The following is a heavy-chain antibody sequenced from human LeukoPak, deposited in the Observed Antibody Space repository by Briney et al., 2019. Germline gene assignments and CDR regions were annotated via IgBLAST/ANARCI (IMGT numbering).Heavy chain of an antibody. CDR2: ISSSGGFT. CDR3: ARDPYYYDGDAFDI. Sequence: GGSLRLSCAASGFSFSRYGMNWVRQAPGKGLEWVSGISSSGGFTLYADSLKGRITISRDNAKNSLYLQMNSLRAEDTAVYYCARDPYYYDGDAFDIWGRGTMVTVSS. D-gene: IGHD3-22*01. J-gene: IGHJ3*02. CDR1: GFSFSRYG. V-gene: IGHV3-21*01.